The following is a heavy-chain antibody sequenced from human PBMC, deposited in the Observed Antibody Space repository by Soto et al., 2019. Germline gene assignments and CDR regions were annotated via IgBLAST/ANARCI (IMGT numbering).Heavy chain of an antibody. J-gene: IGHJ1*01. D-gene: IGHD2-21*02. Sequence: ASVKVSCKASGYTFTSYYMHWVRQAPGQGLEWMGIINPSGGSTSYAQKFQGRVAMTRDTSTSTVYMELSSLRSEDTAVYYCARERGYCGGDRYSSLQHWGQGTLVTVSS. V-gene: IGHV1-46*01. CDR3: ARERGYCGGDRYSSLQH. CDR1: GYTFTSYY. CDR2: INPSGGST.